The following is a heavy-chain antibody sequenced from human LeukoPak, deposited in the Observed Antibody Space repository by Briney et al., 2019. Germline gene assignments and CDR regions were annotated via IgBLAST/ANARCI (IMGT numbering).Heavy chain of an antibody. CDR3: ARELLWFGELFTHFDY. J-gene: IGHJ4*02. D-gene: IGHD3-10*01. V-gene: IGHV3-7*01. CDR2: IKQDGSEK. CDR1: GFTFSSYW. Sequence: GGSLRLSCAASGFTFSSYWMSWVRQAPGKGLEWVANIKQDGSEKYYVDSVKGRFTISRDNAKNSLYLQMNSLRAEDTAVYYCARELLWFGELFTHFDYWGQGTLVTVSS.